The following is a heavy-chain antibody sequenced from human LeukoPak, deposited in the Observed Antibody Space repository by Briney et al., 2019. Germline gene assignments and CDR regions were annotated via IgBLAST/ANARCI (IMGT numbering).Heavy chain of an antibody. J-gene: IGHJ4*02. V-gene: IGHV3-23*01. D-gene: IGHD6-19*01. CDR2: ISGSGGST. Sequence: GGSLRLSCAASGCTFSSYAMSWVRQAPGMGLEWVSAISGSGGSTYYADSVKGRFTISRDNSKNTLYLQMNSLRAEDTAVYYCAASPESIAVAGWGQGTLVTVSS. CDR1: GCTFSSYA. CDR3: AASPESIAVAG.